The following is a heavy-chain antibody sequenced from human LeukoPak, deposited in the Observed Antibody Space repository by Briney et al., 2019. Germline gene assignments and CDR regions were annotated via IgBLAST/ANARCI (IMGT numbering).Heavy chain of an antibody. CDR2: ISGSGGST. Sequence: GGSLRLSCAASGFTFSSYAMSWVRQAPGKGLEWVSAISGSGGSTYYADSVKGRFTISRDNSKNTLYPQMNSLRAEDTAVYYCAKECEYSSSSYYFDYWGQGTLVTVSS. V-gene: IGHV3-23*01. CDR3: AKECEYSSSSYYFDY. CDR1: GFTFSSYA. J-gene: IGHJ4*02. D-gene: IGHD6-6*01.